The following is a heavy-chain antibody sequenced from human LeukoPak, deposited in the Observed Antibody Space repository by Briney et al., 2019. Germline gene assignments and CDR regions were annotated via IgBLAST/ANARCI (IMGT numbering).Heavy chain of an antibody. CDR2: SYYSGST. Sequence: KSSDTLSLTCTVAARSVSSYYWSWLRHPAGDGLEWIGYSYYSGSTNYNPSLKSRVTISVDPPKNQFSLKLSSVTAADPAVYYCARRNWNDAVHYWGQGTLVTVSS. CDR1: ARSVSSYY. V-gene: IGHV4-59*02. CDR3: ARRNWNDAVHY. J-gene: IGHJ4*02. D-gene: IGHD1-1*01.